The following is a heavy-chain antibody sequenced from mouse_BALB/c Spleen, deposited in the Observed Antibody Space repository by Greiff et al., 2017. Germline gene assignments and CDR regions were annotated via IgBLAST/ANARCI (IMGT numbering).Heavy chain of an antibody. CDR1: GYSITSDYA. D-gene: IGHD2-3*01. V-gene: IGHV3-2*02. CDR3: ARSEMIAMDY. Sequence: EVQLQESGPGLVKPSQSLSLTCTVTGYSITSDYAWNWIRQFPGNKLEWMGYISYSGSTSYNPSLKSRISITRDTSKNQFFLQLNSVTTEDTATYYCARSEMIAMDYWGQGTSVTVSS. CDR2: ISYSGST. J-gene: IGHJ4*01.